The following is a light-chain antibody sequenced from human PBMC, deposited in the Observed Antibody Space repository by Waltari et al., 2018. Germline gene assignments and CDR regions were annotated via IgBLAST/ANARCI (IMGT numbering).Light chain of an antibody. J-gene: IGLJ3*02. V-gene: IGLV2-8*01. CDR3: GSYAGSTGWV. CDR1: SSDIGGYNH. Sequence: QSALTQPPSASGSPGQSVTISCTGTSSDIGGYNHVSWYQQYPGKAPKPMIYEVNKRPPGVPARFAGSKPGNTASLLVSGRQADEEAAYHCGSYAGSTGWVFGGGTKLTVL. CDR2: EVN.